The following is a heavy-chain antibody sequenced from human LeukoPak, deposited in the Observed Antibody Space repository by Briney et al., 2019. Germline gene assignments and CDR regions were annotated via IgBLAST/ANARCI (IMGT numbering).Heavy chain of an antibody. V-gene: IGHV3-9*01. CDR2: ISWNSGSI. J-gene: IGHJ4*02. CDR3: AKGEENSPGPLVA. Sequence: GGSLRLSCAASGFTFDDYAMHWVRQAPGKGLEWVSGISWNSGSIGYADSVKGRFTISRDNAKNSLYLQMNSLRAEDTALYYCAKGEENSPGPLVAWGQGTLVTVSS. D-gene: IGHD6-6*01. CDR1: GFTFDDYA.